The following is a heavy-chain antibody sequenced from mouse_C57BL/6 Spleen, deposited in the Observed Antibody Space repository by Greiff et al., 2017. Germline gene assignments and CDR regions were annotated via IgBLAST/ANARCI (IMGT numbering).Heavy chain of an antibody. V-gene: IGHV1-9*01. J-gene: IGHJ2*01. CDR3: ARTTVVVPVDY. CDR2: ILPGSGST. CDR1: GYTFTGYW. Sequence: QVQLQQSGAELMKPGASVKLSCKATGYTFTGYWIEWVKQRPGHGLEWIGEILPGSGSTNYNEKFKGKATFTADTSSNPAYMQLSSLTTEDPASYYCARTTVVVPVDYWGQGTTLTVSS. D-gene: IGHD1-1*01.